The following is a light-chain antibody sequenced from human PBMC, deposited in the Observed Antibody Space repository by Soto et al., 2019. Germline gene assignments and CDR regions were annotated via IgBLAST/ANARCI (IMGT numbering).Light chain of an antibody. CDR1: QSVSSN. V-gene: IGKV3-15*01. J-gene: IGKJ1*01. Sequence: EIVMTQSPATLSVSPGERATLSCRASQSVSSNLAWYQQKHGQAPRLLIYGASTRATGIPARFSGSGSGTGFTLTISSLQSEDFAVYYCQQYNNWPRTFGQGTKVEIK. CDR3: QQYNNWPRT. CDR2: GAS.